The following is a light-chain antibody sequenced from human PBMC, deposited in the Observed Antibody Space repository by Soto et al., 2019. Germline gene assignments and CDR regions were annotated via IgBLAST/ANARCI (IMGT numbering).Light chain of an antibody. J-gene: IGLJ3*02. V-gene: IGLV2-23*01. CDR2: EAT. CDR1: NSDVRSYKF. CDR3: CSFAGGGATGV. Sequence: QSALTQPASVSGSPGQSITISCTGTNSDVRSYKFVSWYQQHPGKVPKLIIYEATKRPSGLSNRFSGSKSGNTASLTISGPRAEDEADSYCCSFAGGGATGVFRGGTKLSVL.